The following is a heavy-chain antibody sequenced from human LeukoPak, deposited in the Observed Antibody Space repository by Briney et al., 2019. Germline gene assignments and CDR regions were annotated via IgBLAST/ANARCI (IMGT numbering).Heavy chain of an antibody. CDR1: GYTFTSYG. Sequence: ASVKVSCKASGYTFTSYGISWVRQAPGQGLEWMGWISAYNGNTNYAQKLQGRVTMTTDTSTSTAYMGLRSLRSDDTAVYYCARVVAGPNYFDYWGQGTMVTVSS. J-gene: IGHJ4*02. CDR3: ARVVAGPNYFDY. CDR2: ISAYNGNT. D-gene: IGHD6-19*01. V-gene: IGHV1-18*01.